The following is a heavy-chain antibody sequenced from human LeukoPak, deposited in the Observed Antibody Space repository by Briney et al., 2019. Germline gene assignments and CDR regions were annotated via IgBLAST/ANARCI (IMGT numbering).Heavy chain of an antibody. Sequence: SQTLSLTCTVSSGSISSGGYCWSWLRQSPGKSLEWIGYVSCKGNTYYNPSLMSRLTLSVDTPKNQFSLDLRSVTAADTAVYYCARTPDGGHNSGFDSWGQGALVTVSS. J-gene: IGHJ4*01. D-gene: IGHD5-24*01. CDR1: SGSISSGGYC. CDR3: ARTPDGGHNSGFDS. CDR2: VSCKGNT. V-gene: IGHV4-31*03.